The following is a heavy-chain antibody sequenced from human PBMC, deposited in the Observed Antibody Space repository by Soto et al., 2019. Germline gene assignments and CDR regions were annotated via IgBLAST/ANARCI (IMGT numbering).Heavy chain of an antibody. CDR3: AKTLYYYDTSGYQ. CDR2: ISGSGGST. V-gene: IGHV3-23*01. CDR1: GFTFSSYA. J-gene: IGHJ4*02. D-gene: IGHD3-22*01. Sequence: SLRLSCAASGFTFSSYAMSWVRQAPGKGLEWVSVISGSGGSTYYADSVKGRFTISRDNSKNTLYLQMNSLRAEDTAVYYCAKTLYYYDTSGYQWGQGTLVTVSS.